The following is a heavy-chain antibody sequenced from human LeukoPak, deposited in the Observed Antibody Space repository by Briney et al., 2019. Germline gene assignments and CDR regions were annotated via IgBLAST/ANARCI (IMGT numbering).Heavy chain of an antibody. D-gene: IGHD2-2*01. CDR2: IYYSGST. V-gene: IGHV4-59*08. Sequence: PSETLSLTCTVSGGSISSYYWSWIRQPPGKGLEWLGYIYYSGSTNYNPSLKSRVTISVDTSKNQFSLKLSSVTAADTAVYYCAVVPAAMAWFDPWGQGTLVTVSS. CDR1: GGSISSYY. CDR3: AVVPAAMAWFDP. J-gene: IGHJ5*02.